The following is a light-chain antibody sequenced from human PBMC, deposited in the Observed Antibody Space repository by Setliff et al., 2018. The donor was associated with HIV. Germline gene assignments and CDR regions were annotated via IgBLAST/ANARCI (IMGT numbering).Light chain of an antibody. CDR2: RAS. V-gene: IGKV4-1*01. J-gene: IGKJ1*01. CDR1: QTILSSSNNKNS. CDR3: QQYFTTPT. Sequence: DIVLTQSPDSLAVSLGERATIKCKSSQTILSSSNNKNSLAWYQQRPGQPPKLLIYRASTRESGVPDRFSGSGSGTDFSLTISNLQAEDVASYYCQQYFTTPTFGQGTKVDIK.